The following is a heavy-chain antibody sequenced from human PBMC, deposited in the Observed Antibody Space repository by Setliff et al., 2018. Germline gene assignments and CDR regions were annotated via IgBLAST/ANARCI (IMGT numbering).Heavy chain of an antibody. J-gene: IGHJ1*01. D-gene: IGHD4-17*01. V-gene: IGHV4-4*08. CDR2: IHASGSA. CDR3: ARGGRDNGDYVYIQH. Sequence: ALETLSLTCTVSGGSMSDSYWIWIRQAPGKGLENIAFIHASGSAHHNPSLRSRVTISVDKSKNQFSLKLTSVTAADTAIYYCARGGRDNGDYVYIQHWGQGTLVTVSS. CDR1: GGSMSDSY.